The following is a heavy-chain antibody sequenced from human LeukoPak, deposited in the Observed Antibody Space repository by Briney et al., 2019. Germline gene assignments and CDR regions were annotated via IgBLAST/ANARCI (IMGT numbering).Heavy chain of an antibody. Sequence: ESLKISCKGSGYRFTTYWIGWVRQMPGKGLGWMGIIYPTDSDTIYSPSFQGHVTISADRSLNTAYLQWSSLKASDTAMYYCARQGFSGNYQGDAFDIWGEGTMVTVYS. CDR3: ARQGFSGNYQGDAFDI. V-gene: IGHV5-51*01. CDR2: IYPTDSDT. CDR1: GYRFTTYW. J-gene: IGHJ3*02. D-gene: IGHD1-26*01.